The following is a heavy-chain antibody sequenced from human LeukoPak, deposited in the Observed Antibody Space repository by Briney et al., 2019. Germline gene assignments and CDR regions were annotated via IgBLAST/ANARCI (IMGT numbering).Heavy chain of an antibody. CDR1: GFTFSNYA. CDR2: ISGSGSSI. J-gene: IGHJ4*02. V-gene: IGHV3-23*01. CDR3: AKVSIVDYDFWSGYYIGLDY. D-gene: IGHD3-3*01. Sequence: RPGGSLRLSCAASGFTFSNYAVNWIRQAPGKGLKWVSVISGSGSSIYYTDSVKGRFTISRDNSKNTLYLQMNSLRAEDTAVYYCAKVSIVDYDFWSGYYIGLDYWGQGTLVTVSS.